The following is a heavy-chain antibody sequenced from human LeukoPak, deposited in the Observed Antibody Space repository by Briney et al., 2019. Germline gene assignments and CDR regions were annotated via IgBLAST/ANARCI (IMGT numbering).Heavy chain of an antibody. V-gene: IGHV3-21*01. J-gene: IGHJ6*02. CDR2: IGTSSSSI. Sequence: GGSLRLSCAASGFTFSTYPMNWVRQAPGKGLEWVSSIGTSSSSIYYADSLKGRFTISRDNAKNSLYLQMNSLRAEDTAVYYCARAFSSSWPSSYYYGMDVWGQGTTVTVSS. CDR3: ARAFSSSWPSSYYYGMDV. D-gene: IGHD6-13*01. CDR1: GFTFSTYP.